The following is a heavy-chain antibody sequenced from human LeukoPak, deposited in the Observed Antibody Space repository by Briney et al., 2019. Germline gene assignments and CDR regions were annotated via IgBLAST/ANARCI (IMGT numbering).Heavy chain of an antibody. CDR1: GFTFSSYA. D-gene: IGHD3-10*01. Sequence: PERSLRLSCAASGFTFSSYAMHWVRQAPGKGLEWVAVISYDGSNKYYADSVKGRFTISRDNSKNTLYLQMNSLRAEDTAVYYCARDYGVISAPNYYGMDVWGQGTTVTVSS. CDR3: ARDYGVISAPNYYGMDV. V-gene: IGHV3-30*04. J-gene: IGHJ6*02. CDR2: ISYDGSNK.